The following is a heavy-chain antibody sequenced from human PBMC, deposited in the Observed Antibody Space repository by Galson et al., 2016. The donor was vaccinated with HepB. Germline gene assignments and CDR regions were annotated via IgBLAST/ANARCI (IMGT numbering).Heavy chain of an antibody. Sequence: SLRLSCAVSGFTFSSYEMNWVRQGPRKGLEWISYISTSGRTTYYADSVKGRFSISRDNAENSLFLQMNSLRAEDTAVYYCVRQGDFWTRGYFDYWGQGIVGSVSS. CDR1: GFTFSSYE. D-gene: IGHD3-3*01. V-gene: IGHV3-48*03. CDR2: ISTSGRTT. CDR3: VRQGDFWTRGYFDY. J-gene: IGHJ4*02.